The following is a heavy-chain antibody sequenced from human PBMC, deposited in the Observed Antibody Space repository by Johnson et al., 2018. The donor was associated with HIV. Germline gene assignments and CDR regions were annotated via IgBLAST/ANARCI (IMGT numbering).Heavy chain of an antibody. CDR3: ARGGDDAFDI. V-gene: IGHV3-11*04. Sequence: QVQLVESGGGLVKPGGSLRLSCAASGFTFSDYYMTWIRQTPGTGLEWVSYISSSGTTVYYADSVKGRFTISRDNAKNSLCLQMNILRVDDTAVYYCARGGDDAFDIWGQGTRVTVSA. CDR1: GFTFSDYY. D-gene: IGHD7-27*01. CDR2: ISSSGTTV. J-gene: IGHJ3*02.